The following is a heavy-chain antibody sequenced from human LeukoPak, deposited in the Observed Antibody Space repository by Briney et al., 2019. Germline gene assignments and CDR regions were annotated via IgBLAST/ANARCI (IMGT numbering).Heavy chain of an antibody. CDR1: GYNFGSYW. Sequence: GESLMISCETSGYNFGSYWLGWVRQTPEKGREWTGIIYPGDSETRYSPSFEGQVTISVDKSTAFLQWSSLKASDTGIYYCARHRETTMARRAFDYWGQGTLVTVSS. CDR2: IYPGDSET. J-gene: IGHJ4*02. CDR3: ARHRETTMARRAFDY. D-gene: IGHD5-18*01. V-gene: IGHV5-51*01.